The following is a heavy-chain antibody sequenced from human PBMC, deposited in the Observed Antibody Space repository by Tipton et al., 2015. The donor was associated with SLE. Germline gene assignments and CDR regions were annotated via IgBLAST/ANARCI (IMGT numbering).Heavy chain of an antibody. CDR3: ARVPQGCSGGICYPEGLDI. CDR1: GGSFSGYY. Sequence: TLSLTCAVYGGSFSGYYWSWIRQPPGKGLEWIGEINHSGSTNYNPSLKSRVTISVDTPKNQFSLKLSSVTAADTAVYYCARVPQGCSGGICYPEGLDIGGQGTMVAVS. J-gene: IGHJ3*02. V-gene: IGHV4-34*01. CDR2: INHSGST. D-gene: IGHD2-15*01.